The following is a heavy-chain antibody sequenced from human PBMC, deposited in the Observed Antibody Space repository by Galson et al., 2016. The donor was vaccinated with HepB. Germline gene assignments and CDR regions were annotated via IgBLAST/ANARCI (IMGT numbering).Heavy chain of an antibody. J-gene: IGHJ4*01. Sequence: TLSLTCSVSGGSINSGSYYWSWIRQPAGKGLEWIGRVSPSGDINYNPSLQSRVTISLDTSKNHVSLKLDSVTAADTAVYYCAREFTYWGHGTLVTVSS. V-gene: IGHV4-61*02. CDR2: VSPSGDI. CDR1: GGSINSGSYY. CDR3: AREFTY.